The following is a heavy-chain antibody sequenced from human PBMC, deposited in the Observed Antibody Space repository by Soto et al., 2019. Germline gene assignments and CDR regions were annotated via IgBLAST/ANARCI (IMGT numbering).Heavy chain of an antibody. CDR1: GFTFSSYA. J-gene: IGHJ6*01. Sequence: QVQLVESGGGVVQPGRSLRLSCAASGFTFSSYAMHWVRQAPGKGLEWVAVISYDGSNKYYADSVKGRFTISRDNSKNTLYLQMNSLRAEDTAVYYCARPLADYYGSGSYPTKDGVGGDYYYYYGMDVW. CDR2: ISYDGSNK. D-gene: IGHD3-10*01. CDR3: ARPLADYYGSGSYPTKDGVGGDYYYYYGMDV. V-gene: IGHV3-30-3*01.